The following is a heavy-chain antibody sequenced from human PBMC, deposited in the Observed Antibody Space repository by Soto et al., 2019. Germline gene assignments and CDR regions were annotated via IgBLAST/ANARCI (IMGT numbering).Heavy chain of an antibody. Sequence: SETLSLTCAVYGGSFSGYYWSWIRQPPGKGLEWIGEINHSGSTNYNPSLKSRVTISVDTSKNQFSLKLSSVTAADTAVYYCARATIFGVVIEPNNWFDPWGQGTPVTVSS. CDR3: ARATIFGVVIEPNNWFDP. CDR2: INHSGST. D-gene: IGHD3-3*01. CDR1: GGSFSGYY. J-gene: IGHJ5*02. V-gene: IGHV4-34*01.